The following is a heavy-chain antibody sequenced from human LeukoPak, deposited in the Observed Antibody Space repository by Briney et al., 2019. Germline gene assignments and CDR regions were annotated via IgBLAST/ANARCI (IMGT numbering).Heavy chain of an antibody. J-gene: IGHJ5*02. V-gene: IGHV3-30*18. Sequence: PGGSLRLSCAASGFTFSSYGMHWARQAPGKGLEWVALTSNDGSNKYYADSVSGRFTVSRDNSKNTLFLQMSSLRVEDTAVYYCAKGGGRFHLPFDPWGQGTKVTVSS. D-gene: IGHD3-16*01. CDR2: TSNDGSNK. CDR1: GFTFSSYG. CDR3: AKGGGRFHLPFDP.